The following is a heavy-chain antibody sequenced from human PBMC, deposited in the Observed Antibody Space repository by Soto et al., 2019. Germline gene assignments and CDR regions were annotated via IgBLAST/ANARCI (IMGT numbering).Heavy chain of an antibody. Sequence: QVQLRESGPGLVKPSQTLSLTCTVSGGSINSGGYYWNWIRQHPGKGLEWIGYMYYSRSTYYNPFFRSRVIISADTSENHSSLKLSSVTAADTAVYFCARGYRQSGYSSSWVFDYWGQGTLVNVSS. CDR2: MYYSRST. CDR1: GGSINSGGYY. D-gene: IGHD6-13*01. V-gene: IGHV4-31*03. CDR3: ARGYRQSGYSSSWVFDY. J-gene: IGHJ4*02.